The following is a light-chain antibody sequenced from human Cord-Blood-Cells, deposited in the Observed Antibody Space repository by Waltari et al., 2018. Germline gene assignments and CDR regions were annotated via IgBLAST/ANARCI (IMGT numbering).Light chain of an antibody. Sequence: DIQMTQSPSSLSASVGERVTITCRASQSISRDLNWYQQKPGKAPKLLIYSASSLQSGVPSRFSGSGSGTDFTLTISSLQPEDFATYYCQQSYSTLLFGQGTKLEIK. V-gene: IGKV1-39*01. CDR3: QQSYSTLL. CDR2: SAS. CDR1: QSISRD. J-gene: IGKJ2*01.